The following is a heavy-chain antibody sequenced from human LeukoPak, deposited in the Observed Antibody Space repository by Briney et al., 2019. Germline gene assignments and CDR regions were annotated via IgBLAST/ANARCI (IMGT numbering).Heavy chain of an antibody. Sequence: PGGSLRLSCAASGFTFSSYAMSWIRQAPGKGLEWVSGISGSGVTTYYVDSAKGRFTISRDNPKNTLCLQMHSLRAEDTAIYYCARELNPPFASWGQGTLVIVSS. V-gene: IGHV3-23*01. CDR1: GFTFSSYA. CDR2: ISGSGVTT. CDR3: ARELNPPFAS. J-gene: IGHJ4*02. D-gene: IGHD3-16*01.